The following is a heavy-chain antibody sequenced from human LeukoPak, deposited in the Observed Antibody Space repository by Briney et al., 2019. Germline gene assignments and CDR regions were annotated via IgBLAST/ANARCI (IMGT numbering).Heavy chain of an antibody. CDR3: ARDRYYDILTGDYYYGMDV. CDR1: AYTFTSYG. D-gene: IGHD3-9*01. Sequence: ASVKVSCKASAYTFTSYGISWVRQAPGQGLEWMGWISAYNGNTNYAQKLQGRVTMTTDTSTSTAYMELRSLRSDDTAVYYCARDRYYDILTGDYYYGMDVWGQGTTVTVSS. CDR2: ISAYNGNT. V-gene: IGHV1-18*01. J-gene: IGHJ6*02.